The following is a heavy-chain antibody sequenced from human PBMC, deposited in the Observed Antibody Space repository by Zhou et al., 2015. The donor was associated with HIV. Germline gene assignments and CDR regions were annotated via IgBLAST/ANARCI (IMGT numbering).Heavy chain of an antibody. V-gene: IGHV1-69*06. CDR1: GDIFSNFA. D-gene: IGHD3-22*01. CDR3: ARSYYDRDGYYPDF. CDR2: IIPIFGTT. J-gene: IGHJ4*02. Sequence: QVHLMQSGAEVKKPGSSVKVSCKTSGDIFSNFAVSWVRQGPGQGLEWMGGIIPIFGTTNYTEKFQDRLTIAADKLTTTVYMQLISLTSEDTAVFYCARSYYDRDGYYPDFWGQGTLVTVSS.